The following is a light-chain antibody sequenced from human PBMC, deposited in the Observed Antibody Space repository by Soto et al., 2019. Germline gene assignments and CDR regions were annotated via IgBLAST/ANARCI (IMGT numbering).Light chain of an antibody. Sequence: DIQMTQSPSSLSASVGDRVAITCQASQDISIYLNWYQQKPGKAPKLLIYDASNLETGVPSRFSGSGSGTHFTFSISSLQPEDVATYYCQHYDNLPLAFGGGTKVEIK. V-gene: IGKV1-33*01. CDR2: DAS. J-gene: IGKJ4*01. CDR3: QHYDNLPLA. CDR1: QDISIY.